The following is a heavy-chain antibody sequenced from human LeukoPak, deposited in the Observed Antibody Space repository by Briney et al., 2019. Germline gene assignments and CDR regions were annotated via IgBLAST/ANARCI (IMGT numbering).Heavy chain of an antibody. J-gene: IGHJ4*02. CDR3: ARCTTGRTFGSLREIKRSREIDY. CDR1: GFTFSTYS. CDR2: ISSSSSNI. D-gene: IGHD1-1*01. V-gene: IGHV3-21*01. Sequence: PGGSLRLSCAASGFTFSTYSMTWVRQSPGRGLEWVSSISSSSSNIYYADSVKGRFTISRDNAKNPLYLQMNSLRVEDTAVYYCARCTTGRTFGSLREIKRSREIDYWGQGTLVTVSS.